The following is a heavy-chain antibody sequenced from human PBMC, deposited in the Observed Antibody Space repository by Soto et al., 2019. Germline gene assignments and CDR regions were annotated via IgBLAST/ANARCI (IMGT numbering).Heavy chain of an antibody. CDR3: ARAAYHAYYYYDMDV. V-gene: IGHV6-1*01. CDR2: TYYRSKWYN. Sequence: SHTLSLTCSISGYSVSVNSAALNWIRQSPSRGLEWLGRTYYRSKWYNDYAVSVKSRITINPDTSKKQFTLKMNSVTPEDTAVYSCARAAYHAYYYYDMDVWGQGTTVTVSS. CDR1: GYSVSVNSAA. J-gene: IGHJ6*02.